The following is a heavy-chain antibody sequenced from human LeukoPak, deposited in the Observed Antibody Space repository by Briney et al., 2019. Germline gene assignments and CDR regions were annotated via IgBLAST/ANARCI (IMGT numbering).Heavy chain of an antibody. Sequence: GGSLRLSCVFSGFTFSNYWMSWVRQAPGKGLEWVANIKQDESEKHYVDSVKGRFTISRDNAKNSLYLQMNSLRAEDTAVYYCASRIGYSYGIDYWGQGTLVTVSS. CDR3: ASRIGYSYGIDY. CDR1: GFTFSNYW. J-gene: IGHJ4*02. V-gene: IGHV3-7*03. CDR2: IKQDESEK. D-gene: IGHD5-18*01.